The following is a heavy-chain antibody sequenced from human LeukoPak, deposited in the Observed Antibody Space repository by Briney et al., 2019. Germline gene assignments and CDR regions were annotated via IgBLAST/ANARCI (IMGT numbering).Heavy chain of an antibody. CDR2: IYYSGST. CDR1: GGSISSYY. V-gene: IGHV4-59*08. Sequence: PETLSLTCTVSGGSISSYYWSWIRQPPGKGLEWIGYIYYSGSTNYNPSLKSRVTISVDTSKNQFSLKLSSVTAADTAVYYCASLAYCGGDCPGGYYFDYWGQGTLVTVSS. D-gene: IGHD2-21*02. J-gene: IGHJ4*02. CDR3: ASLAYCGGDCPGGYYFDY.